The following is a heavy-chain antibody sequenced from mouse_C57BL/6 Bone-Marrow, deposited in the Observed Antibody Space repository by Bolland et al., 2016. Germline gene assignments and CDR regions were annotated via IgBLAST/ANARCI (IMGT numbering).Heavy chain of an antibody. CDR3: ASNYYFDY. Sequence: GNTKYAPKFQGKATITAETSSNTAYLQLSSLTSEDTAIYYCASNYYFDYWGQGTT. J-gene: IGHJ2*01. D-gene: IGHD4-1*01. CDR2: GNT. V-gene: IGHV14-3*01.